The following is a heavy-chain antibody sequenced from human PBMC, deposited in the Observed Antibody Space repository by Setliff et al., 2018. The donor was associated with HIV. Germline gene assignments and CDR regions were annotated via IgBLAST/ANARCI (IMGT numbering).Heavy chain of an antibody. CDR3: ARGNSRRLRVHYYYYYMDV. Sequence: PSETLSLTCAVYGGSFSGYNWNWIRQPPGKGLEWIGEINHSGRIDHNPSLKSRVTISVDTSKNQFSLKLSSVTAADTAVYYCARGNSRRLRVHYYYYYMDVWGKGTTVTVSS. D-gene: IGHD4-17*01. CDR1: GGSFSGYN. J-gene: IGHJ6*03. V-gene: IGHV4-34*01. CDR2: INHSGRI.